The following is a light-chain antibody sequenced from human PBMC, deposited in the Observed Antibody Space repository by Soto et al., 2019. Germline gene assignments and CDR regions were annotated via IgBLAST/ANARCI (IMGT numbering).Light chain of an antibody. CDR3: QQYDIWPPYT. V-gene: IGKV3-15*01. CDR1: QNIRSS. Sequence: EVVMPQSPASLSASPGERVTLSCRASQNIRSSLAWYQQRPGQAPRLLIYDASTRATGIPPRFSGGGSGTEFTVTISSLQSEDFAIYYCQQYDIWPPYTFGQGTKVDIK. J-gene: IGKJ2*01. CDR2: DAS.